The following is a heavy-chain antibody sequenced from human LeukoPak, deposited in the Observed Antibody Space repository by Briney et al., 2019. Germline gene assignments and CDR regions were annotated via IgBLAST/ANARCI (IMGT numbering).Heavy chain of an antibody. CDR3: ARVDSNYVRDYYGMDV. J-gene: IGHJ6*02. CDR1: GFTFSDYY. V-gene: IGHV3-11*04. D-gene: IGHD4-4*01. Sequence: GGSLRLSCAASGFTFSDYYMNWIRQAPGKGLEWVSYISGSGSIIYYADSVKGRFTISRDNAKNSLYLQMNSLRAEDTAVYYCARVDSNYVRDYYGMDVWGQGTTVTVSS. CDR2: ISGSGSII.